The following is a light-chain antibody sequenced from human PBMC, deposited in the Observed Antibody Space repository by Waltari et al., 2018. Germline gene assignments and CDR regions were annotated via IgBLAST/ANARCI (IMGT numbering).Light chain of an antibody. V-gene: IGKV3-20*01. J-gene: IGKJ1*01. Sequence: EIVLTQSPGTLSLSLGERATLSCRASQSVSSALAWYQQKPGQAPRLRIYGASTRATGIPDRFSGSGSGTDFSLTINRLEPDDLAVYYCQHYLRLPVTFGQGTTVEI. CDR2: GAS. CDR3: QHYLRLPVT. CDR1: QSVSSA.